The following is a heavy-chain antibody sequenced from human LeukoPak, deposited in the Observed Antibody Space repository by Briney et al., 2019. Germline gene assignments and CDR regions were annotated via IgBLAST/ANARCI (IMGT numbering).Heavy chain of an antibody. J-gene: IGHJ4*02. CDR2: ISTNSAFI. Sequence: GGSLRLSCTASGFTFINYSMNWVRQAPGKGLEWVSSISTNSAFIYYADSVRGRFTISRDNSKNTLYLQVNSLRAEDTAVYYCAKTGNPATGDYWGQGTLVTVSS. CDR3: AKTGNPATGDY. V-gene: IGHV3-21*04. CDR1: GFTFINYS. D-gene: IGHD1-1*01.